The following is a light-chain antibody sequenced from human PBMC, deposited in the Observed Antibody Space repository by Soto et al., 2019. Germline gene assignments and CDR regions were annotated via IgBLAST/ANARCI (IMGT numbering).Light chain of an antibody. CDR3: QHSTTWT. CDR2: AAS. V-gene: IGKV1-39*01. CDR1: QGISTY. J-gene: IGKJ1*01. Sequence: DIQMTQSPSSLSASVGDRVTITCRASQGISTYLNWYQQKPVKAPKLLIYAASSLQSGVPSRFSGSGSETDFTLTLSSLQPEDVATYSCQHSTTWTFGQGTKVEIK.